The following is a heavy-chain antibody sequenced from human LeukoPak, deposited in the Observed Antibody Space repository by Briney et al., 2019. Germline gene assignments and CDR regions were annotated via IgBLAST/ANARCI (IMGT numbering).Heavy chain of an antibody. CDR3: ARGSYCSGGSCSHFDY. CDR1: GGSISSYY. D-gene: IGHD2-15*01. V-gene: IGHV4-59*01. Sequence: SETLSLTCTVSGGSISSYYWSWIRQPPGKGLEWIGCIYDSGSTNYNPSLKSRVTISVDTSKNQFSLKLSSVTAADTAVYYCARGSYCSGGSCSHFDYWGQGTLVTVSS. CDR2: IYDSGST. J-gene: IGHJ4*02.